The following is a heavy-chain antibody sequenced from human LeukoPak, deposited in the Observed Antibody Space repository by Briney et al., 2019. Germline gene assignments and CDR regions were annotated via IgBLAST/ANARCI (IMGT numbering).Heavy chain of an antibody. CDR1: GYTFTGYY. CDR2: INPNTGAT. CDR3: ARDERFCNGDNHYPDLGY. V-gene: IGHV1-2*02. J-gene: IGHJ4*02. Sequence: ASVKVSCKASGYTFTGYYMFWVRQAPGQGLEWMGWINPNTGATKYAQNFQGRVTLTRDTSIRTTVMELSSLRSDDTAFYYCARDERFCNGDNHYPDLGYWGQGTLVTVS. D-gene: IGHD2-15*01.